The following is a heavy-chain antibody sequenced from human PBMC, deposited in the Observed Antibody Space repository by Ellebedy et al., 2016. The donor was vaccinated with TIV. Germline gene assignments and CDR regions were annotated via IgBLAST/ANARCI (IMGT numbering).Heavy chain of an antibody. CDR3: ARLNDSSGYYLGPFDY. J-gene: IGHJ4*02. V-gene: IGHV5-51*01. CDR2: IYPGDSDT. Sequence: GESLKISXKGSGYSFTSYWIGWVRQMPGKGLEWMGIIYPGDSDTRYSPSFQGQVTISADKSISTAYLQWSSLKASDTAMYYCARLNDSSGYYLGPFDYWGQGTLVTVSS. CDR1: GYSFTSYW. D-gene: IGHD3-22*01.